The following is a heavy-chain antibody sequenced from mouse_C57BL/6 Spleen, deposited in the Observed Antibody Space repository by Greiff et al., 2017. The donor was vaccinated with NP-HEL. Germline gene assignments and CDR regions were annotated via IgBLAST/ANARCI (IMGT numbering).Heavy chain of an antibody. J-gene: IGHJ4*01. Sequence: VQLQQSGAELARPGASVKMSCKASGYTFTSYTMHWVKQRPGQGLEWIGYINPSSGYTKYNQKFKDKATLTADKSSSTAYMQLSSLTSEDSAVYYCARGGYYYGSSYYAMDYWGQGTSVTVSS. CDR2: INPSSGYT. D-gene: IGHD1-1*01. CDR1: GYTFTSYT. V-gene: IGHV1-4*01. CDR3: ARGGYYYGSSYYAMDY.